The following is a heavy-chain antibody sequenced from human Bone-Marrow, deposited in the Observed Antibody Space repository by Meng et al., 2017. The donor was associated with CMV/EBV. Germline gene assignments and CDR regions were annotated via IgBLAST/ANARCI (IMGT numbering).Heavy chain of an antibody. Sequence: SETLSLTCTVSGYSISSGYYWGWIRQPPGKGLEWIGSIYHSGSTNYNPSLKSRVTISVDTSKNQFSLKLSAVTAADTAVYYCARGSNLRSDAFDIWGQGTMVTVSS. CDR2: IYHSGST. CDR3: ARGSNLRSDAFDI. V-gene: IGHV4-38-2*02. D-gene: IGHD4-11*01. CDR1: GYSISSGYY. J-gene: IGHJ3*02.